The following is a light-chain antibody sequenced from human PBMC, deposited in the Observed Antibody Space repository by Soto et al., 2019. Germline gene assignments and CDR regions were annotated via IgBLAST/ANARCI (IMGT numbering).Light chain of an antibody. Sequence: QSALTQPPSVSAAPGQKVTMSCSGSSSNIEKYYVSWHQQLPGTAPKLLIYENDKRPSGIPDRFSGSKSGTSATLGITGLQTGDEADYYCGTWDSSLTTFVFGTGTKVTVL. CDR1: SSNIEKYY. V-gene: IGLV1-51*02. J-gene: IGLJ1*01. CDR2: END. CDR3: GTWDSSLTTFV.